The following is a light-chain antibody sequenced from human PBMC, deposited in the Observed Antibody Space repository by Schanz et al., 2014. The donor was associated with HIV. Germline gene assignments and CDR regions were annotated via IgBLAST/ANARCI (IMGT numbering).Light chain of an antibody. CDR2: GVT. J-gene: IGLJ3*02. Sequence: QSALTQPRSVSGSPGQSVTISCTGTSSDVGNYNYVTWYQQHPGKAPKLLIFGVTERPSGIPDRVSGSKSGNTASLTISGLQSEDEADYFCCSYAGNSIWVFGGGTKLTVL. V-gene: IGLV2-11*01. CDR1: SSDVGNYNY. CDR3: CSYAGNSIWV.